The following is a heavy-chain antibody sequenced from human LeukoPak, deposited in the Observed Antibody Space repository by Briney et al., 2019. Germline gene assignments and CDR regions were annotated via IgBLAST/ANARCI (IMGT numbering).Heavy chain of an antibody. D-gene: IGHD2-15*01. CDR2: VSSTSSFI. J-gene: IGHJ2*01. CDR3: ARDYFSRAALRGYFDL. CDR1: GFTFSSYS. Sequence: GGSLRLSCAASGFTFSSYSINWVRQAPGKGLEWVSCVSSTSSFIYYADSVKGRFTISRDNAKNSLYLQMNSLRAEDTAVYYCARDYFSRAALRGYFDLWGRGALVTVSS. V-gene: IGHV3-21*01.